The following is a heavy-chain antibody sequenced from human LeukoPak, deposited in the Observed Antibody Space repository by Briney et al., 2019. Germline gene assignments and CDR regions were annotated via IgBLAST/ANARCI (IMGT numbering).Heavy chain of an antibody. CDR1: GFTFSSYA. D-gene: IGHD6-19*01. Sequence: GGSLRLSCAASGFTFSSYAMNWVRQAPGKGLEWVSAISGSGGSTYYADSVKGRFTISRDNSKNTLYLQMNGLRAEDTAVYYCAKESSGWYYYFDYWGQGTLVTVSS. V-gene: IGHV3-23*01. CDR3: AKESSGWYYYFDY. J-gene: IGHJ4*02. CDR2: ISGSGGST.